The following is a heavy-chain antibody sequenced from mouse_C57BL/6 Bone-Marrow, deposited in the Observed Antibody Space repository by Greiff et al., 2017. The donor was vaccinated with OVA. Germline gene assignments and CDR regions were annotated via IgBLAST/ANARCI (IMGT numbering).Heavy chain of an antibody. D-gene: IGHD1-1*01. CDR2: ISSGGSYT. Sequence: EVKLVESGGDLVKPGGSLKLSCAASGFTFSSYGMSWVRQTPDKRLEWVATISSGGSYTYYPDSVKGRFTISRDNAKNTMYLQMSSLKSEDTAMYYCARRAVYDAMDYGGQGTSVTVSS. J-gene: IGHJ4*01. CDR3: ARRAVYDAMDY. V-gene: IGHV5-6*02. CDR1: GFTFSSYG.